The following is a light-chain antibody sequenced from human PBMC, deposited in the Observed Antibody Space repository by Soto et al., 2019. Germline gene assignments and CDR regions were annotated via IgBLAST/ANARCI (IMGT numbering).Light chain of an antibody. CDR2: GAS. CDR3: QQYNNCAQT. J-gene: IGKJ1*01. V-gene: IGKV3-15*01. CDR1: QSVSSN. Sequence: EIVMTQSPATLSVSPGERATLSCRASQSVSSNLAWYQQKPGQAPRLLIYGASTRATGIPARFSGSGSGTEFTLTISSLQSEDFAVYYCQQYNNCAQTFGQGTKVEIK.